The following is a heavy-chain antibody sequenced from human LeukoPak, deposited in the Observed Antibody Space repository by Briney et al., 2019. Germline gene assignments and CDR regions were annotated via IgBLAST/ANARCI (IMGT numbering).Heavy chain of an antibody. D-gene: IGHD1-26*01. CDR2: ISYGGSSQ. V-gene: IGHV3-30-3*01. CDR1: GFTFSSYA. Sequence: GGSLRLSCAASGFTFSSYAMHWVRQAPGKGLEWVSGISYGGSSQYYAYSVKGRFTISRDNSKNTLYLQMNTLRAEDTAVYYCASSGSYVTDTFDIWGPGTTVTVSS. CDR3: ASSGSYVTDTFDI. J-gene: IGHJ3*02.